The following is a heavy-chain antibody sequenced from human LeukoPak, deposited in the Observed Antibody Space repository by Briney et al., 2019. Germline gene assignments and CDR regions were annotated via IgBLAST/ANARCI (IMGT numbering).Heavy chain of an antibody. Sequence: SVKVSCKASGGTFSSYAISWVRQAPGQGLEWMGGIIPIFGTANYAQKFQGRVTITADESTSTAYMELRSLRSDDTAVYYCARDLWDFITMVRGVILESAFDIWGQGTMVTVSS. CDR2: IIPIFGTA. V-gene: IGHV1-69*13. CDR3: ARDLWDFITMVRGVILESAFDI. J-gene: IGHJ3*02. D-gene: IGHD3-10*01. CDR1: GGTFSSYA.